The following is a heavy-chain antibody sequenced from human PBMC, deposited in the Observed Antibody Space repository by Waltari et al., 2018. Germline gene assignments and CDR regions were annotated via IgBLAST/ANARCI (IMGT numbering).Heavy chain of an antibody. Sequence: EVQLLESGGGLVQPGGSLRLYCAASGFTFSSYAITWVRQAPGKGLEWVSVISGSGGSTYYADSVKGRFTISRDNSKNRLYLQMNSMRAEDTAVYYCAKGDDSSGNYYYSGMDVWGQGTTVTVSS. D-gene: IGHD3-22*01. CDR1: GFTFSSYA. CDR2: ISGSGGST. CDR3: AKGDDSSGNYYYSGMDV. J-gene: IGHJ6*02. V-gene: IGHV3-23*01.